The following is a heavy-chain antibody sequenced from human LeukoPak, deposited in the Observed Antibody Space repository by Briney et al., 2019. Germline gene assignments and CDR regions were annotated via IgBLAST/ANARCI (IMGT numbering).Heavy chain of an antibody. CDR1: GFTYSNYA. CDR2: ISSGGGTT. J-gene: IGHJ4*02. Sequence: GGSLRLSCAASGFTYSNYAMNWVRQAPGKGLEWVLGISSGGGTTYYADSVKGRFIISRDNSKNTQYLQMDSLRAEDTAIYYCTKAGIAVPATPDYWGQGTLVTVSS. CDR3: TKAGIAVPATPDY. D-gene: IGHD6-19*01. V-gene: IGHV3-23*01.